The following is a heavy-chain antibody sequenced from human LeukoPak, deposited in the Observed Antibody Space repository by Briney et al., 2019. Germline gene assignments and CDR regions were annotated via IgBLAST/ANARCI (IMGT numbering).Heavy chain of an antibody. CDR2: IIAYNGNT. J-gene: IGHJ4*02. D-gene: IGHD3-9*01. Sequence: ASVKVSCKASGYTFTSYGISWVRQAPGQGLEWMGWIIAYNGNTNYAQKLQGRVTMTTDTSTSTAYMELRSLRSDDTAVYYCARDPGDILTGYSFDYWGQGTLVTVSS. CDR1: GYTFTSYG. V-gene: IGHV1-18*01. CDR3: ARDPGDILTGYSFDY.